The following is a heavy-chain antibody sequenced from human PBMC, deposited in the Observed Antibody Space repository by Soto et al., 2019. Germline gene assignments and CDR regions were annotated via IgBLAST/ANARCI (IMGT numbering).Heavy chain of an antibody. J-gene: IGHJ6*02. V-gene: IGHV1-18*01. CDR1: GYTFSSYG. CDR2: ISAYNVNT. Sequence: QVQLVQSGAEVKKPGASVKVSCKASGYTFSSYGITWVRQAPGQGFEWMGWISAYNVNTKHAQKFQGRVTMTTDTSTTTAYMELTSLRSDDTAVYFCARVFTGTGHYDSSDYYGVSLRPPHNLKHYYYYAMDVWGQGTTVTVSS. CDR3: ARVFTGTGHYDSSDYYGVSLRPPHNLKHYYYYAMDV. D-gene: IGHD3-22*01.